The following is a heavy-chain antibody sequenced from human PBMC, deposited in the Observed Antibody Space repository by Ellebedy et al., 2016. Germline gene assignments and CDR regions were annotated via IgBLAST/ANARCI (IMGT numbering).Heavy chain of an antibody. J-gene: IGHJ5*02. Sequence: ASVKVSCKASGYTFSDFAIHWGRQAPGQRPEWMGWINGGNGNTRYSQSFQGRVTMTSDTSASTVYMELSRLRSDDTAMYYCTRGFSIAVAGNWFDPWGQGTLVIVSS. D-gene: IGHD6-19*01. CDR3: TRGFSIAVAGNWFDP. CDR1: GYTFSDFA. CDR2: INGGNGNT. V-gene: IGHV1-3*01.